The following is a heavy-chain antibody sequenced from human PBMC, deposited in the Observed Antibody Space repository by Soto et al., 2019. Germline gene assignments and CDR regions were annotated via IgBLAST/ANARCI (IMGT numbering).Heavy chain of an antibody. CDR2: ISSTTNYI. J-gene: IGHJ4*02. V-gene: IGHV3-21*01. Sequence: EVQLVESGGGLVKPGGSLRLSCAASGFTFARYGMNWVRQAPGKGLEWVSSISSTTNYIYYADSMKGRFTISRDNAKKSLYLDMNRLRDADTAVYYCAREYEDLTSNFDYWGQGTLVTVSS. D-gene: IGHD3-3*01. CDR3: AREYEDLTSNFDY. CDR1: GFTFARYG.